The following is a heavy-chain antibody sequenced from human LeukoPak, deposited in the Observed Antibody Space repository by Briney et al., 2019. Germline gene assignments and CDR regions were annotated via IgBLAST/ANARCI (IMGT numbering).Heavy chain of an antibody. V-gene: IGHV3-48*01. CDR3: ARGIFYGSGGQSFDY. CDR1: GFTFSYYS. D-gene: IGHD3-10*01. J-gene: IGHJ4*02. CDR2: ISGSSTTK. Sequence: PGGSLRLSCAASGFTFSYYSMSWIRQAPGKGLEWISYISGSSTTKHFADSVKGRFTISRDNAKESLYLQMDSLRAEDTAFYYCARGIFYGSGGQSFDYWGQGTLVTVSS.